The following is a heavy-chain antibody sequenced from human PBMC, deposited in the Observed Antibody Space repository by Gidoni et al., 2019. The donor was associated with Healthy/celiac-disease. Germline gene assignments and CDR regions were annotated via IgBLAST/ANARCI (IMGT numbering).Heavy chain of an antibody. CDR1: GFTVSSNY. Sequence: EVQLVESGGGLVQPGGTLRLSCAASGFTVSSNYMSWVRQAPGKGLEWVSVIYSGGSTYYADSVKGRCTISRDNSKNTLYLQMNSLRAEDTAVYYCARELGYSSGREAFDIWGQGTMVTVSS. J-gene: IGHJ3*02. CDR2: IYSGGST. CDR3: ARELGYSSGREAFDI. V-gene: IGHV3-66*02. D-gene: IGHD6-19*01.